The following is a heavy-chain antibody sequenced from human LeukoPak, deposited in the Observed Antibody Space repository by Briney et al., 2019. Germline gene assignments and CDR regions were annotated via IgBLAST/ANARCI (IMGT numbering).Heavy chain of an antibody. CDR1: GFTFDDYA. D-gene: IGHD5-24*01. J-gene: IGHJ4*02. CDR2: ISWNSGSI. V-gene: IGHV3-9*01. Sequence: GGSLRLSCAASGFTFDDYAMHWVRQAPGKGLEWVSGISWNSGSIGYADSVKGRFTISRDNAKNSLYLQMNSLRAEDTALYYCAKASRWLQFNYFDYWGQGTLVTVSS. CDR3: AKASRWLQFNYFDY.